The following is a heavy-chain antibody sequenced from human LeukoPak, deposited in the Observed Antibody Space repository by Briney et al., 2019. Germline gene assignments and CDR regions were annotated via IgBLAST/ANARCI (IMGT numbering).Heavy chain of an antibody. J-gene: IGHJ4*02. CDR3: AKDLGGLRYFDWLPAFPRL. V-gene: IGHV3-23*01. Sequence: PGGSLRLSCAASGFTFSSYAMSWVRQAPGKGLEWVSAISGSGGSTYYADSVKGRFTISRDNSKNTLYLQMNSLRAEGTAVYYCAKDLGGLRYFDWLPAFPRLRGQGTLVTVSS. D-gene: IGHD3-9*01. CDR1: GFTFSSYA. CDR2: ISGSGGST.